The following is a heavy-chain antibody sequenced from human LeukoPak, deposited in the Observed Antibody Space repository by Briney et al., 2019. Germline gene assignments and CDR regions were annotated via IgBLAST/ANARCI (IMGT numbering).Heavy chain of an antibody. J-gene: IGHJ5*02. V-gene: IGHV3-21*01. Sequence: TPGGSLRLSCAASGFTLSYFDMNWVRQAPGKGLEWVSSISTSSRYIYYKDSVRGRFTISRDDAKNSLLLEMNSLRAEDTAVYYCARADCSSSTCYLRRSWFDPWGQGTLVTVSS. CDR2: ISTSSRYI. D-gene: IGHD2-2*01. CDR3: ARADCSSSTCYLRRSWFDP. CDR1: GFTLSYFD.